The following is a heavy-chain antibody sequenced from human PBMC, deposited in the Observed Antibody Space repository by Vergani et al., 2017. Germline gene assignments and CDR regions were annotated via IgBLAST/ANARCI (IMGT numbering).Heavy chain of an antibody. J-gene: IGHJ4*02. D-gene: IGHD6-6*01. CDR2: IKQDGSEK. V-gene: IGHV3-7*01. Sequence: EVQLVESGGGLVQPGGSLRLSCAASGFTFSSYWMSWVRQAPGKGLEWVANIKQDGSEKYYVDSVKGRFTISRDNAKNSLYLQMNSLRAEDTVVYYCAVPYSSSSPFDYWGQGTLVTVSS. CDR3: AVPYSSSSPFDY. CDR1: GFTFSSYW.